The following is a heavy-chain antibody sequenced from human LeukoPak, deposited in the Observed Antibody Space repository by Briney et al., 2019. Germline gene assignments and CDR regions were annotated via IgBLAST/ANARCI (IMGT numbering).Heavy chain of an antibody. D-gene: IGHD3-10*01. Sequence: ASVKVSCKASGYTFTGYYMHWVRQAPGQGLEWMGWINPNSGGTNYAQKFQGRVTMARDTSISRAYMELSRLRSDDTAVYYCARAYYYGSGSYYQAYWGQGTLVTVSS. J-gene: IGHJ4*02. CDR1: GYTFTGYY. CDR3: ARAYYYGSGSYYQAY. V-gene: IGHV1-2*02. CDR2: INPNSGGT.